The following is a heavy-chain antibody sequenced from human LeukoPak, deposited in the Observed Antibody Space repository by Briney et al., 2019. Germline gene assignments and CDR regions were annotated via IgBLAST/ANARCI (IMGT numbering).Heavy chain of an antibody. D-gene: IGHD5-24*01. J-gene: IGHJ4*02. Sequence: GGSLRLSCAASGFTFSSYSMNWVRQAPGKGLEWVSSISSSSSYIYYADSVKGRFTISRDNAKNSLYLQMNSLRAEDTAVYYCARDRMRDGYSFFDYWGQGTLVTVSS. CDR2: ISSSSSYI. V-gene: IGHV3-21*01. CDR1: GFTFSSYS. CDR3: ARDRMRDGYSFFDY.